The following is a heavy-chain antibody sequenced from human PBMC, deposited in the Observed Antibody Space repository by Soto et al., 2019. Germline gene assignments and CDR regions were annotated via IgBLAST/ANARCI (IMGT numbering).Heavy chain of an antibody. D-gene: IGHD1-1*01. CDR3: ARGRYGDY. CDR1: GYGFTTYG. J-gene: IGHJ4*02. V-gene: IGHV1-18*01. CDR2: ISAHNGNT. Sequence: VHLVQSGAEVKKPGASVKVSCKGSGYGFTTYGITWVRQAPGQGLEWMAWISAHNGNTNYAQKLQGRVTVTRDTSTSTAHMELRSLRSDDTAVYYCARGRYGDYWGQGALVTVSS.